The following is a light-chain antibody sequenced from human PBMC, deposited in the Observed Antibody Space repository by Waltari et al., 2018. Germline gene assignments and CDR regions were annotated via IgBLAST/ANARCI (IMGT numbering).Light chain of an antibody. CDR1: SSDVGGYNY. Sequence: QSALTQPRSVSGSPGQSVTISCTGTSSDVGGYNYVSWYQHHPGKAPNLMIYDVTKRPSGVPVRFPGSKSGKTASLTISGLQAEDEADYYCCSYAGSSTFVVFGGGTKLTVL. V-gene: IGLV2-11*01. J-gene: IGLJ2*01. CDR3: CSYAGSSTFVV. CDR2: DVT.